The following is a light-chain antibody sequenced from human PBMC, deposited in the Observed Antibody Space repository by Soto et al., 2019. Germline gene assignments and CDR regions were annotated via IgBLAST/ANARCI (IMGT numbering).Light chain of an antibody. CDR1: QGIAAS. Sequence: DIQLTQSPYFLSSSVGERVTITCRASQGIAASLAWYQQELGKAPKLLIYDASTLQIGVPSRFSGSGSGTEFTLTISSLQPEDFATYYCEQLKSYPLTFGPGTKVDIK. CDR2: DAS. J-gene: IGKJ3*01. CDR3: EQLKSYPLT. V-gene: IGKV1-9*01.